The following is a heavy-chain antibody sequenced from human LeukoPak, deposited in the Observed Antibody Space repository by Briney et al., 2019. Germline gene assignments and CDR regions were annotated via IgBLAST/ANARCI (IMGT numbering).Heavy chain of an antibody. CDR1: GYIFIGYY. J-gene: IGHJ4*02. CDR2: INPNSGGT. V-gene: IGHV1-2*02. CDR3: ARHPYSGSYHFDY. Sequence: ASVTVSCKASGYIFIGYYMHWVRQAPGQGLEWMGWINPNSGGTNSAHKFQGRVTMTRDTSISTAYMELSRLTSDDTAVYYCARHPYSGSYHFDYWGQGTLVTVSS. D-gene: IGHD1-26*01.